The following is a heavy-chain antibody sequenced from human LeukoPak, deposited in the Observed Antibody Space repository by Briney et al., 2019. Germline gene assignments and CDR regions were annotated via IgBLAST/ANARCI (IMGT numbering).Heavy chain of an antibody. CDR2: IYYSGST. J-gene: IGHJ3*02. V-gene: IGHV4-59*01. CDR3: AREVPAARELVAFDI. D-gene: IGHD2-2*01. Sequence: PSETLSLTCTVSGGSISSYYWSWIRQPPGKGLEWIGYIYYSGSTNYNPSLKSRVTISVDTSKNQFSLKLSSVTAEDTAVYYCAREVPAARELVAFDIWGQGPMVTVSS. CDR1: GGSISSYY.